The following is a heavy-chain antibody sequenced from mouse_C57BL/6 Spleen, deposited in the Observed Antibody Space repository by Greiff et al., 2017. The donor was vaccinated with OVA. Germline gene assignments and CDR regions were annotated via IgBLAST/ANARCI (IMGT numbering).Heavy chain of an antibody. V-gene: IGHV1-53*01. D-gene: IGHD1-1*01. Sequence: QVHVKQPGTELVKPGASVKLSCKASGYTFTSYWMHWVKQRPGQGLEWIGNINPSNGGTNYNEKFKSKATLTVDKSSSTAYMQLSSLTSEDSAVYYCARKRIYYGSSYPFDYWGQGTTLTVSS. J-gene: IGHJ2*01. CDR2: INPSNGGT. CDR3: ARKRIYYGSSYPFDY. CDR1: GYTFTSYW.